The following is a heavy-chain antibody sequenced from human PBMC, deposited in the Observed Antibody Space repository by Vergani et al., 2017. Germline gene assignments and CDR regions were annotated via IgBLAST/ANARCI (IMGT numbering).Heavy chain of an antibody. CDR3: ARDPGITMIVDDAFDI. Sequence: QVQLQESGPGLVKPSETLSLTCTVSGGPISSSSYYWGWIRQPPGKGLEWIGSIYYSGSTYYNPSLKSRVTISVDTSKNQFSLKLSSVTAADPAVYYCARDPGITMIVDDAFDIWGQGTMVTVSS. CDR2: IYYSGST. J-gene: IGHJ3*02. CDR1: GGPISSSSYY. V-gene: IGHV4-39*07. D-gene: IGHD3-22*01.